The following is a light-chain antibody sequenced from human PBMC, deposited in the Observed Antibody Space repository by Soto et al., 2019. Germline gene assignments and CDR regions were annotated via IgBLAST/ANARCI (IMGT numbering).Light chain of an antibody. CDR2: ADS. CDR3: QQRSNWPPIT. J-gene: IGKJ5*01. Sequence: EIVLTQSPATLSLSPGETATLSCRASQSVSGYIGWYQQKPGQAPRLLIYADSNRATGIPARFSGSGSGTDFTLTISSLEPEDFAVYYCQQRSNWPPITFGQGTRLEN. CDR1: QSVSGY. V-gene: IGKV3-11*01.